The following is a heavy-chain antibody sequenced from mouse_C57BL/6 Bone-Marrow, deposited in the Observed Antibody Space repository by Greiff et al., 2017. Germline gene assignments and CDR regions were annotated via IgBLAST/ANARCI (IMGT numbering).Heavy chain of an antibody. Sequence: EVHLVESGGGLVQPGGSLKLSCAASGFTFSDYYMYWVRQTPEKRLEWVAYISNGGGSTYYPDTVKGRFTISRDHAKNTLYLQMSRLKSEDTAMFYCGRPDYCYAMDYWGQGTSVTVSS. CDR1: GFTFSDYY. CDR3: GRPDYCYAMDY. J-gene: IGHJ4*01. CDR2: ISNGGGST. V-gene: IGHV5-12*01.